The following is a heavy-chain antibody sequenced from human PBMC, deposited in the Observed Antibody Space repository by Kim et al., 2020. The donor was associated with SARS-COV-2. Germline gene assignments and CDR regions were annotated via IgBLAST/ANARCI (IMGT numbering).Heavy chain of an antibody. CDR2: INAGNGNT. D-gene: IGHD2-15*01. J-gene: IGHJ5*02. CDR3: ARGKGSGMGWFNP. V-gene: IGHV1-3*01. CDR1: GYTFTSYV. Sequence: ASVKVSCKASGYTFTSYVMHWVRQAPGQRLELMGWINAGNGNTKYSQKLQGRVTITRDTSASTAYMELSSLRSEDTAVYYWARGKGSGMGWFNPWGQGTLVTVSS.